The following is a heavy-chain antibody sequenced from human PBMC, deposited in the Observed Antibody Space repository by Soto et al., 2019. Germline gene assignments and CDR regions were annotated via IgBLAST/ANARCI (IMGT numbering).Heavy chain of an antibody. D-gene: IGHD6-13*01. CDR2: IYHSGST. CDR1: GGSISSSNW. J-gene: IGHJ6*02. V-gene: IGHV4-4*02. Sequence: PSETLSLTCAVSGGSISSSNWWSWVRQPPGKGLEWIGEIYHSGSTNYNPSLKSRVTISVDKSKNQFSLKLSSVTAADTAVYYCAREQPVIDYYYGMDVWGQGTTVTVSS. CDR3: AREQPVIDYYYGMDV.